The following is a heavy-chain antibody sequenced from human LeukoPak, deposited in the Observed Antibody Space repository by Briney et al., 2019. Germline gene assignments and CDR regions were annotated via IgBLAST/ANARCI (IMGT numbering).Heavy chain of an antibody. CDR3: VKGVGGSASYYYLDV. J-gene: IGHJ6*03. Sequence: QSGGSLRLSCSASGFTLSRHGMHWVRQAPGKGLDWVAFIRNDDSGQSYADSGTGRFTISRDNSKKVLNLQMNSLRHEDTAVYYCVKGVGGSASYYYLDVWGKGTTVTVS. V-gene: IGHV3-30*02. D-gene: IGHD3-10*01. CDR2: IRNDDSGQ. CDR1: GFTLSRHG.